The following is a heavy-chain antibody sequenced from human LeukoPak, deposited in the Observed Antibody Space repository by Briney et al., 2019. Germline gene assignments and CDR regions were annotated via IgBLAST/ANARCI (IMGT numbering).Heavy chain of an antibody. CDR3: ARATYYYEGGGGAIDY. Sequence: SETLSLTCAVYGGSFSGYYWSWIRQPPGKGLEWIGEINHSGSTNYNPSLKSRVTISVDTSKNQFSLKLSSVTAADTAVYYCARATYYYEGGGGAIDYWGQGTLVTVPS. CDR1: GGSFSGYY. CDR2: INHSGST. V-gene: IGHV4-34*01. D-gene: IGHD3-22*01. J-gene: IGHJ4*02.